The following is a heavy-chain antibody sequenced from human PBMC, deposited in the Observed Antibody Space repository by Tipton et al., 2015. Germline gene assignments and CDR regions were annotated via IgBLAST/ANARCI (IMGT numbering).Heavy chain of an antibody. Sequence: TLSLTCTVSSGSISRSYWSWIRQPPGKGLEWIGTISHSGSTHYNPSLKSRVTISADTPKNQFSLKLSSVTAADTAVYYCACQDYDILTRDYQTVDYWGQGTLVTVSS. V-gene: IGHV4-59*08. CDR2: ISHSGST. CDR1: SGSISRSY. CDR3: ACQDYDILTRDYQTVDY. D-gene: IGHD3-9*01. J-gene: IGHJ4*02.